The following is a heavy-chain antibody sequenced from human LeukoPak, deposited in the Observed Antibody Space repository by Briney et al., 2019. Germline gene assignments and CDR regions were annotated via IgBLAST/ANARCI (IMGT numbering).Heavy chain of an antibody. V-gene: IGHV4-59*01. Sequence: PSETLSLTCTVSGGSINSYYWSWIRQPPGKGLEWMGYIYYSGSNNYKPSLNSRITISVDTSKNQFSLKFSSVTAADTAVYYCARSTYYYGSGSYYRRFDYWGQGTLVTVSS. CDR2: IYYSGSN. J-gene: IGHJ4*02. CDR3: ARSTYYYGSGSYYRRFDY. CDR1: GGSINSYY. D-gene: IGHD3-10*01.